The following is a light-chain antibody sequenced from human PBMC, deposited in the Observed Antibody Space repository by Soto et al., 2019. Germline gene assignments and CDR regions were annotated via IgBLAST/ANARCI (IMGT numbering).Light chain of an antibody. J-gene: IGKJ1*01. CDR3: QQTYSTPRT. Sequence: DIQMTQSPSSLSASVGDRVIITCRASQSISNYLNWYQQKPGKAPKLLISAASSLQGGVPSSFSGSGSGTDFTLTISSLQPEDFATYYCQQTYSTPRTFGQGTKVEIK. CDR1: QSISNY. V-gene: IGKV1-39*01. CDR2: AAS.